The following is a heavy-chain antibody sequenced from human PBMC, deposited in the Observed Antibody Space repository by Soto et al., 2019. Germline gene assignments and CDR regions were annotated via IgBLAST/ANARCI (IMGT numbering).Heavy chain of an antibody. J-gene: IGHJ3*02. V-gene: IGHV1-46*01. CDR3: AISRDTSGAFDI. Sequence: QVQLVQSGAEVKKPGASVKVSCKASGFTFTSDYFHWVRQAPGQGLEWMGLINPSGGGTTYAQKFQGRVTMTRDTSTSTVYMYLSSLRSEDTALYYCAISRDTSGAFDIWGQGTMVTVSS. CDR1: GFTFTSDY. D-gene: IGHD1-26*01. CDR2: INPSGGGT.